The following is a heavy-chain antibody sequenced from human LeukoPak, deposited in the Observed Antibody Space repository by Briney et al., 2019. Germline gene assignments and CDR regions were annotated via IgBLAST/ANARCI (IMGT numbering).Heavy chain of an antibody. CDR1: GYTFTSYG. V-gene: IGHV1-18*01. Sequence: ASVKVSCKASGYTFTSYGISWVRQAPGQGLEWMGWISAYNGNTNYAQKLQGRVTMTTDTSTSTAYMELRSLRAEDTAVYYCARDKPNDYGGNSGYFDYWGQGTLVTVSS. CDR2: ISAYNGNT. CDR3: ARDKPNDYGGNSGYFDY. D-gene: IGHD4-23*01. J-gene: IGHJ4*02.